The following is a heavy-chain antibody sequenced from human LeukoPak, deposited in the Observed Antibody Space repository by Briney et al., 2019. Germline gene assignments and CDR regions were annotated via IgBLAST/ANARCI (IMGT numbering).Heavy chain of an antibody. CDR3: AKGNGYSYGRYYFDY. Sequence: PGGSLRLSCAASGFTFSSYAMGWVSQAPGKRLGWVSAITASGGNTYYADSVKGRFTISRDNSKNTLYLQVNSLRAEDTAVYYCAKGNGYSYGRYYFDYWGQGTLVTVSS. CDR2: ITASGGNT. J-gene: IGHJ4*02. CDR1: GFTFSSYA. D-gene: IGHD5-18*01. V-gene: IGHV3-23*01.